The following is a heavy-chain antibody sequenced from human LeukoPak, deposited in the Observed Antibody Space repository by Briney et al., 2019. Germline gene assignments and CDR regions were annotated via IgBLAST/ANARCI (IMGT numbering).Heavy chain of an antibody. J-gene: IGHJ3*02. CDR3: ARSSGWELLESAFDI. CDR2: IYSGGST. D-gene: IGHD1-26*01. CDR1: GFTVSSNY. Sequence: GGSLRLSCPASGFTVSSNYMSWVRQAPGKGLEWVSVIYSGGSTYYADSVKGRLTISRDNSKNTLYLQMNSLRAEDTAVYYCARSSGWELLESAFDIWGQGTMVTVSS. V-gene: IGHV3-53*01.